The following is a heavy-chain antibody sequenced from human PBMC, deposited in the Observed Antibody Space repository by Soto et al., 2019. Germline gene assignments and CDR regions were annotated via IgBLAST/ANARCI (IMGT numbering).Heavy chain of an antibody. CDR3: ARRRATTMDY. V-gene: IGHV4-59*08. CDR1: GGSISTYY. D-gene: IGHD1-1*01. Sequence: PSETLSLTCTVSGGSISTYYWSWIRQPPGKGLEWIGYIYYSGSTDYNPSLKSRVTISVDTSKNQFSLKLSSVTAADTAVYYCARRRATTMDYWGQGTQVTVSS. CDR2: IYYSGST. J-gene: IGHJ4*02.